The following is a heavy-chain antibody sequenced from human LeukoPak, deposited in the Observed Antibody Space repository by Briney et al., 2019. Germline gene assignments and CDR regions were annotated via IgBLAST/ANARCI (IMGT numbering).Heavy chain of an antibody. J-gene: IGHJ4*02. D-gene: IGHD6-19*01. Sequence: PGGSLRLSCAASGLTFSNVRMTWVRQAPGKGLEWVGRIKTKSDGGTTDYAAPVKGRFTISRDDSKSIAYLQMNSLKTEDTAVYYCTRDWRAVAGTPPYYWGQGTLVTVSS. V-gene: IGHV3-15*01. CDR3: TRDWRAVAGTPPYY. CDR1: GLTFSNVR. CDR2: IKTKSDGGTT.